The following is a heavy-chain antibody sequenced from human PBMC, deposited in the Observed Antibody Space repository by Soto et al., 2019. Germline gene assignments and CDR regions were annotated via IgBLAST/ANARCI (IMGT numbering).Heavy chain of an antibody. J-gene: IGHJ4*02. CDR2: IWYDESNK. Sequence: GGSLRLSCAASGFTFSSYGMHWVRQAPGKGLEWVAVIWYDESNKYYADSVKGRFTISRDNSKNTLYLQMNSLRAEDTALYYCARDSGGYDYGDYWGQGTLVTVSS. CDR1: GFTFSSYG. V-gene: IGHV3-33*01. D-gene: IGHD5-12*01. CDR3: ARDSGGYDYGDY.